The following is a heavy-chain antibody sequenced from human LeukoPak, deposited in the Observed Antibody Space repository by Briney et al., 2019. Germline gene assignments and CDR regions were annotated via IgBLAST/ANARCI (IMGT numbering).Heavy chain of an antibody. V-gene: IGHV4-59*01. Sequence: SETLSLTCTVAAASISSYYWSWVRQPPGRGLEWIGYIYYSGYTNYNPSLKSRVTISVDTSKNQFSLKLSSVTAADTAVYYCVRSDDFWSGYYGYWGQGTLVTVSS. CDR2: IYYSGYT. CDR1: AASISSYY. CDR3: VRSDDFWSGYYGY. J-gene: IGHJ4*02. D-gene: IGHD3-3*01.